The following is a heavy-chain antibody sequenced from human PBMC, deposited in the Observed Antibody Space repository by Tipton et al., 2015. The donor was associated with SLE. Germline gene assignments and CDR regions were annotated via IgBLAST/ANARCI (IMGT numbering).Heavy chain of an antibody. D-gene: IGHD6-13*01. CDR1: GGSISSYY. V-gene: IGHV4-59*01. Sequence: TLSLTCTVSGGSISSYYWSWIRQPPGKGLEWIGYIYYSGSTNYNPSLKSRVTISVDTSKNQFSLKLSSVTAEDTAVYYCARGRAGPWGSSWYYDAFDIWGQGTMVTVSS. CDR3: ARGRAGPWGSSWYYDAFDI. CDR2: IYYSGST. J-gene: IGHJ3*02.